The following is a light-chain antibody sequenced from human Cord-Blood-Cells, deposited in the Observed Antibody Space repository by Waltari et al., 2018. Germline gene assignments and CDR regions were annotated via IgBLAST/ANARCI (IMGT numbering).Light chain of an antibody. CDR2: EGS. CDR1: SSDVGSYNL. CDR3: CSYAGSSTWV. Sequence: QSALTQPASVSGSPGQSITISCTVTSSDVGSYNLVSWYQQHPSKAPKLMIYEGSKRPSGVSNRFSGSKSGNTASMTISGLQAEDEADYYCCSYAGSSTWVFGGGTKLTVL. J-gene: IGLJ3*02. V-gene: IGLV2-23*01.